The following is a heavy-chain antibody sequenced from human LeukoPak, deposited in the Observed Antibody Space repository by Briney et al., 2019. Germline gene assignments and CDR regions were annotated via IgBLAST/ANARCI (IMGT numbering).Heavy chain of an antibody. Sequence: GGSLRLSCAASGFTFSSYSMNWVRQAPGKGLEWVSSISSSSYIYYADSVKGRFTISRDNAKNSLYLQMNSLRAEDTAVYYCAIAGVGKGGIYYYYMDVWGKGTTVTVSS. J-gene: IGHJ6*03. D-gene: IGHD3-10*01. CDR1: GFTFSSYS. V-gene: IGHV3-21*01. CDR3: AIAGVGKGGIYYYYMDV. CDR2: ISSSSYI.